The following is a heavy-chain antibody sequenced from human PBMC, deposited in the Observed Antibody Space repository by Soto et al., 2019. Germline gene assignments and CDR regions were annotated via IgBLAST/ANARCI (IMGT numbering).Heavy chain of an antibody. CDR3: AKASGDYEY. Sequence: GGSLRLSCAASGFTFISYAMILVRQAPGKGLEWVSAISGSGGSTYYADSVKGRFTISRDNSKNTLYLQMNSLRAEDTAVYYCAKASGDYEYWGQGTLVTVSS. CDR1: GFTFISYA. D-gene: IGHD4-17*01. J-gene: IGHJ4*02. V-gene: IGHV3-23*01. CDR2: ISGSGGST.